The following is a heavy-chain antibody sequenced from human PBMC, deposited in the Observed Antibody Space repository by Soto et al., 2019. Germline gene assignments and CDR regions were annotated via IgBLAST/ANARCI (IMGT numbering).Heavy chain of an antibody. CDR3: ARKPREDRHAFDI. V-gene: IGHV3-21*01. J-gene: IGHJ3*02. D-gene: IGHD2-15*01. CDR2: ISSSSSYI. Sequence: PGGSLRLSCAASGFTFSSYSMNWVRQAPGKGLEWVSSISSSSSYIYYADSVKGRFTISRDNAKNSLYLQMNSLRAGDTAVYYCARKPREDRHAFDIWGQGTLVTVSS. CDR1: GFTFSSYS.